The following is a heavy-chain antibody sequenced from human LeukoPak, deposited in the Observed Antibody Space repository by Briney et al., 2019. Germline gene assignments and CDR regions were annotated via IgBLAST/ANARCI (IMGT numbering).Heavy chain of an antibody. CDR1: GFTFSSCW. Sequence: GGSLRLSCAASGFTFSSCWMSWVRQAPGKGLEWVANIKQDGSEKYYVDSVKGRFTISRDNAKNSLYLQMNSLRAEDTAVYYCARTTVDTMIVVAMGAFDIWGQGTMVTVSS. D-gene: IGHD3-22*01. J-gene: IGHJ3*02. CDR3: ARTTVDTMIVVAMGAFDI. CDR2: IKQDGSEK. V-gene: IGHV3-7*01.